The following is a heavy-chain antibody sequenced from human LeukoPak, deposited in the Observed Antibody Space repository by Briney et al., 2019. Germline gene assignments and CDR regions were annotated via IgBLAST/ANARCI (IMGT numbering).Heavy chain of an antibody. V-gene: IGHV4-34*01. D-gene: IGHD3-22*01. CDR3: ARLPRVYYYDSRRANAFDI. CDR2: INHSGST. J-gene: IGHJ3*02. CDR1: GASFSGYY. Sequence: PSETLSLTCAVYGASFSGYYWSWVRQPPGKGLEWVWEINHSGSTNYNPSLKSRVTISVDTSKNQFSLTLSSVTAADTAVYYCARLPRVYYYDSRRANAFDIWGQGTMVTVSS.